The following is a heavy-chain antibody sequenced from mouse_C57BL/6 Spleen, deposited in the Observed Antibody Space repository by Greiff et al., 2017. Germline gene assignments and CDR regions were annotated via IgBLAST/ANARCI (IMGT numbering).Heavy chain of an antibody. CDR2: IDPTSGGT. Sequence: QVQLQQSVAELVKPGASVKLSCKASGFTFTSYWMHWVKQRPGRGLEWIGRIDPTSGGTKYNEKFKSKATLTVDKPSSTAYMRLSSLTSEDTAFYASAFYYYSSRYEDDWGKGTTLTVSS. J-gene: IGHJ2*01. CDR1: GFTFTSYW. V-gene: IGHV1-72*01. D-gene: IGHD1-1*01. CDR3: AFYYYSSRYEDD.